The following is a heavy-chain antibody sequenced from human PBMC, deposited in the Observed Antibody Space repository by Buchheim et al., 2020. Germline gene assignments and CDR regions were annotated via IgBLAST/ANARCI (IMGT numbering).Heavy chain of an antibody. J-gene: IGHJ3*02. D-gene: IGHD2-2*01. Sequence: EVQLLESGGGLAQPGGSLRLSCAASGFSFSSFAMSWVRQAPGKGLEWVSGISGSGGSTHYADSVKGRFTISRDKYKDTLSLQMNSLRAEDTALYYCAKGAVSTRRSTFEIWGQGT. CDR3: AKGAVSTRRSTFEI. CDR1: GFSFSSFA. CDR2: ISGSGGST. V-gene: IGHV3-23*01.